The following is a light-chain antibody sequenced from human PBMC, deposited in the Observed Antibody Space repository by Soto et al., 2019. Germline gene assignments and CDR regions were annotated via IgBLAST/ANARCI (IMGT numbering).Light chain of an antibody. V-gene: IGKV3-15*01. CDR2: GAS. J-gene: IGKJ1*01. CDR1: QSVSSY. Sequence: KLCPPTLSVSPGERATLSCRASQSVSSYLAWYQQKPGQAPRLLIYGASTRASGIPARFSGSGSGTDFTLTISSLQPEDFATYYCQQYYSNPGTFGQGTKVDIK. CDR3: QQYYSNPGT.